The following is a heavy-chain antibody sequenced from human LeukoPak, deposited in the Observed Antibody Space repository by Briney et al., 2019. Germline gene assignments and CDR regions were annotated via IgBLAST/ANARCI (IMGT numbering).Heavy chain of an antibody. CDR2: ISAYNGNT. V-gene: IGHV1-18*01. CDR1: GYTFTSYG. CDR3: ARDRSHMVRGAIRHYYYYYMDV. Sequence: SSVKVSCKASGYTFTSYGISWVRQAPGQGLEWMGWISAYNGNTNYAQKLQGRVTMTTDTSTSTAYMELRSLRSDDTAVYYCARDRSHMVRGAIRHYYYYYMDVWGKGTTVTISS. D-gene: IGHD3-10*01. J-gene: IGHJ6*03.